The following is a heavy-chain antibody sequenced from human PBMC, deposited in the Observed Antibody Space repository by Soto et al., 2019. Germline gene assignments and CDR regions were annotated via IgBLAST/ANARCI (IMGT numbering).Heavy chain of an antibody. J-gene: IGHJ4*02. CDR1: GFTFSSYA. CDR2: ISYDGSNK. V-gene: IGHV3-30-3*01. CDR3: ARDGSPVGVVTPSPFDY. Sequence: QVQLGESGGGVVQPGRSLRLSCAASGFTFSSYAMHWVRHAPGKGLEWVAVISYDGSNKYYADSVKGRFTISRDNSKNTLYLQMNSLRAEDTAVYYCARDGSPVGVVTPSPFDYWGQGTLVTVSS. D-gene: IGHD2-21*02.